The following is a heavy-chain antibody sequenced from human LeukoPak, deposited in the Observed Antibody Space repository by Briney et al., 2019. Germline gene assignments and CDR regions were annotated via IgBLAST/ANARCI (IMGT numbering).Heavy chain of an antibody. CDR1: GGSLSGYY. CDR3: AREGLRNVHNPLGY. V-gene: IGHV4-34*01. CDR2: IKERERT. Sequence: SETLSLTCAVYGGSLSGYYWTWIRQPPGKGLERIGEIKERERTNYNPSLKSRVTISIDTSKNQFSLKLTSVTAADTAVYYCAREGLRNVHNPLGYWGQGTLVTVPS. D-gene: IGHD5-24*01. J-gene: IGHJ4*02.